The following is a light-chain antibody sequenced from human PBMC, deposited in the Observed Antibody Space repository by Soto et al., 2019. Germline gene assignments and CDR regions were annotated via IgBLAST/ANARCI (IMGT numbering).Light chain of an antibody. CDR1: QSVSSSL. Sequence: DIVLTQSPGTLSLSPGERATLSCRATQSVSSSLLAWYQQKPGQAPRPLIHGASSRATGIPDRFSGSGSGTEFTLTISRLEPEDFAVYYCQLYDGSLFTFGPGTKVDI. CDR2: GAS. J-gene: IGKJ3*01. V-gene: IGKV3-20*01. CDR3: QLYDGSLFT.